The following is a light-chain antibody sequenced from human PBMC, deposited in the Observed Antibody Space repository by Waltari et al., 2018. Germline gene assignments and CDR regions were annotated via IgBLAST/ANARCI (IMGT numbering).Light chain of an antibody. CDR1: RLGSKS. V-gene: IGLV3-21*02. CDR2: DDS. CDR3: QVWESSVV. Sequence: SYVLTQPPSVSVAPGQTARITCGGDRLGSKSVHWYQRKPGQAPVLVVFDDSERPSGISERFSGSTSGPTATLTISRVEAGDDADYYCQVWESSVVFGGGTKLTVL. J-gene: IGLJ2*01.